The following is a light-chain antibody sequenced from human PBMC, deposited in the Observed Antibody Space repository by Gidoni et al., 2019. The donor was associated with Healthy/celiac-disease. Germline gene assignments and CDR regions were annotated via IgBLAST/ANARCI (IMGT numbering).Light chain of an antibody. CDR1: SSDVGGYNY. J-gene: IGLJ1*01. Sequence: QSALTQPRSVSGSPAQSVTISCTGTSSDVGGYNYVSWYQQHPGKAPKLMIYDVSKRPSGVTDRFSGAKSGNTASLTISGLQAEDEADYYCCSYAGSYPYVFGTGTKVTVL. CDR2: DVS. CDR3: CSYAGSYPYV. V-gene: IGLV2-11*01.